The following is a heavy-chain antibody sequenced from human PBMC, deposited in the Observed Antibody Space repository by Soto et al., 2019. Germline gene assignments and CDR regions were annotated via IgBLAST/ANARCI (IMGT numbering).Heavy chain of an antibody. J-gene: IGHJ1*01. CDR3: AAPPRPIVVVVAAGEEYFQH. D-gene: IGHD2-15*01. CDR1: GFTFSSYA. Sequence: ESVGGLVQPGGSLRLSCAASGFTFSSYAMSWVRQAPGKGLEWVSAISGSGGSTYYADSVKGRFTISRDNSKNTLYLQMNSLRAEDTAVYYCAAPPRPIVVVVAAGEEYFQHWGQGTLVTVSS. V-gene: IGHV3-23*01. CDR2: ISGSGGST.